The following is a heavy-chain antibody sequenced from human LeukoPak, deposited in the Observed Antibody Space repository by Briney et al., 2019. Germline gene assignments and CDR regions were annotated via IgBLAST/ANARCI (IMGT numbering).Heavy chain of an antibody. Sequence: PGGSLRLSCAASGFTFSSYWMSWVRQAPGKGLEWVANIKQDGSEKYYVDSVKGRFTISGDNAKNSLYLQMNSLRAEDTAVYYCARDDYGDYYAFDIWGQGTMVTVSS. CDR2: IKQDGSEK. J-gene: IGHJ3*02. V-gene: IGHV3-7*01. CDR1: GFTFSSYW. CDR3: ARDDYGDYYAFDI. D-gene: IGHD4-17*01.